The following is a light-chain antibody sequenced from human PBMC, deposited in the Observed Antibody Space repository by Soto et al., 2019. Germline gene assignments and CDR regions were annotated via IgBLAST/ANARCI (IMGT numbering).Light chain of an antibody. J-gene: IGLJ2*01. CDR2: EVT. CDR1: SSDVGGFNY. Sequence: QSALTQPPSASGSPGQSVTISCTGTSSDVGGFNYVSWYQQHPGKAPKLLIYEVTERPSGVPDRFSGSKSGNTASLAVSGLQADDGADYYCSSYSGSDNGELFGGX. V-gene: IGLV2-8*01. CDR3: SSYSGSDNGEL.